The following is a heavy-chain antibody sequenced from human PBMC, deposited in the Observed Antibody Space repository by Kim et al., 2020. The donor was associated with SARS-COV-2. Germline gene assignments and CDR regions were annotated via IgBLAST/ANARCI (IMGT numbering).Heavy chain of an antibody. CDR2: IYYSGST. D-gene: IGHD3-22*01. V-gene: IGHV4-59*01. CDR3: ARGGYYYGADY. Sequence: SETLSLTCTVSGGSISSYYWTWIRQPPGKGLEWIGYIYYSGSTNYNPSLKSRVTISVDTSKNQFSLKLSSVTAADTAVYYCARGGYYYGADYWGQGTLVTVSS. CDR1: GGSISSYY. J-gene: IGHJ4*02.